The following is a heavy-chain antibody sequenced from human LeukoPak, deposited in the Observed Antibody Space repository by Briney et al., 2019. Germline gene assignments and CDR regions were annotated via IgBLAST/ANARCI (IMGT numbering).Heavy chain of an antibody. Sequence: PGGSLRLSCAASGFTFTTYGMHWVRQAPGKGLVWVSRFMSDGRSTYADSVKGRFTISRDTAKNTLYLQMDSLRAEDTAVHYCARDSQFIGPLYWGQGTLVTVSS. CDR2: FMSDGRST. V-gene: IGHV3-74*01. J-gene: IGHJ4*02. CDR3: ARDSQFIGPLY. CDR1: GFTFTTYG. D-gene: IGHD5-24*01.